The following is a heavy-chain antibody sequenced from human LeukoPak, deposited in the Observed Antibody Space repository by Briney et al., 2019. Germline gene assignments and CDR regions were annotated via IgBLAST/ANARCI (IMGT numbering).Heavy chain of an antibody. J-gene: IGHJ3*02. CDR3: ARDSYCSSTSCYDAFDI. V-gene: IGHV4-61*02. CDR1: GGSISSGSYY. CDR2: IYTSGST. D-gene: IGHD2-2*01. Sequence: SQTLSLTCTVSGGSISSGSYYWSWIRQPAGKGLEWIGRIYTSGSTNYNPSLESRVTISVDTSKNQFSLKLSSVTAADTAVYYCARDSYCSSTSCYDAFDIWGQGTMVTVSS.